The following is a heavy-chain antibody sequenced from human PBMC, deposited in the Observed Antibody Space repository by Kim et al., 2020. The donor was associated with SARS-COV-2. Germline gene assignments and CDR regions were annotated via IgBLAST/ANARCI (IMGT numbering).Heavy chain of an antibody. CDR1: GYTFTDYY. CDR3: ASGGPTVAGSAIDL. CDR2: MNPKSGDT. Sequence: ASVKVSCKASGYTFTDYYMHWVRQAPGHGLECMGWMNPKSGDTKYAQHFQGRVTMTRDTSINTAYMELSRLTSDDPAVYYCASGGPTVAGSAIDLWGQGT. J-gene: IGHJ5*02. D-gene: IGHD6-19*01. V-gene: IGHV1-2*02.